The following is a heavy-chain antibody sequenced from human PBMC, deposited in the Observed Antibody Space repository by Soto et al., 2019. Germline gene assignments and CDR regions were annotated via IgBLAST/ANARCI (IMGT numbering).Heavy chain of an antibody. CDR1: GFTFSSYA. CDR3: ARALGESRQQRIYCYYGMGV. V-gene: IGHV3-30-3*01. CDR2: ISYDGSNK. J-gene: IGHJ6*02. D-gene: IGHD6-13*01. Sequence: GGSLRLSCAASGFTFSSYAMHWVRQAPGKGLEWVAVISYDGSNKYYADSVKGRFTISRDKSKDTLYLQMNSLKAEDTAVDCCARALGESRQQRIYCYYGMGVWGRGTTVTVSS.